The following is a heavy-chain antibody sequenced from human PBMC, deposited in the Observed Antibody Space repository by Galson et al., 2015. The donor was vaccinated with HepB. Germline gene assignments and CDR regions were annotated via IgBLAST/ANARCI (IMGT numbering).Heavy chain of an antibody. CDR2: IKSKTDGGTT. CDR1: GFTFTNAW. CDR3: TSGYYYYGIDV. J-gene: IGHJ6*02. Sequence: SLRLSCAASGFTFTNAWMNWVRQAPGKGLECVGRIKSKTDGGTTDYAAPVKGRFTISRDDSKSTLFLQMNSLKTEDTAVYYCTSGYYYYGIDVWGQGTTVPVSS. V-gene: IGHV3-15*07. D-gene: IGHD5-12*01.